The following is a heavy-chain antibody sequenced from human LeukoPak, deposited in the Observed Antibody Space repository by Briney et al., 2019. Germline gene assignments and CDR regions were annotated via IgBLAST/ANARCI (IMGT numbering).Heavy chain of an antibody. Sequence: GASVKVSCKASGGTFSSYAISWVRQAPGQGLEWMGGIIPIFGTANYAQKFQGRVTITADKSTSTAYMELSSLRSEDTAVYYCARAVAVAGTFWFDPWGQGTLVTVSS. V-gene: IGHV1-69*06. CDR3: ARAVAVAGTFWFDP. CDR1: GGTFSSYA. D-gene: IGHD6-19*01. CDR2: IIPIFGTA. J-gene: IGHJ5*02.